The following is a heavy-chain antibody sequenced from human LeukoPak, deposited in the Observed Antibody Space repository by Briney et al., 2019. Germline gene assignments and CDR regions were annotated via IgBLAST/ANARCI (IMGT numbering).Heavy chain of an antibody. J-gene: IGHJ3*02. CDR1: GFSFRTTQW. CDR2: IKQDGSKK. V-gene: IGHV3-7*01. D-gene: IGHD1-26*01. CDR3: ATDPPWEWDAFDI. Sequence: GASLRLSCIGSGFSFRTTQWMTWARQAPGKGLEWVANIKQDGSKKYYVDSVKGRFTISRDNAKNSLYLQMNSLRVEDTAIYYCATDPPWEWDAFDIWGQGTMVTVSS.